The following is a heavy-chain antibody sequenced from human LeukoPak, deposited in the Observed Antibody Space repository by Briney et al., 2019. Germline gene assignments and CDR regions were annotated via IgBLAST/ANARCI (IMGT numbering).Heavy chain of an antibody. CDR3: ARDRGLYEY. CDR1: GFTFSNAY. CDR2: IKSKTDGGTT. J-gene: IGHJ4*02. D-gene: IGHD2-8*01. Sequence: GGSPRLSCAASGFTFSNAYMTWVRQAPGKGLEWVGRIKSKTDGGTTDYAAPVKGRFTISRDDSKNTMYLQMNSLRAEDTAVYYCARDRGLYEYWGQGTLVTVSS. V-gene: IGHV3-15*01.